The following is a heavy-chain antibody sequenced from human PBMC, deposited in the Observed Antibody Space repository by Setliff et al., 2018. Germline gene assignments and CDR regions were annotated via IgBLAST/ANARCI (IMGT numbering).Heavy chain of an antibody. CDR2: IWDDGGNK. Sequence: LRLSCAASGFTFSTYWMSWVRQAPGKGLEWVAVIWDDGGNKYHADSVKGRFTISRDNSKNTLYLQMNGLRPEDMAVYYCARGPHDYGDYVRYFQHWGQGTLVTVSS. CDR3: ARGPHDYGDYVRYFQH. CDR1: GFTFSTYW. D-gene: IGHD4-17*01. V-gene: IGHV3-33*08. J-gene: IGHJ1*01.